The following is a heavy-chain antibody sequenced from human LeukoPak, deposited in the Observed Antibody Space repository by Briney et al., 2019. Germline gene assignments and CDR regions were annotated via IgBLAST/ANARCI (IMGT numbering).Heavy chain of an antibody. Sequence: GGSLRLSCAASGFTFSNYWMHWVRQAPGKGLVWVSRINTDGNSTNYADSVKGRFTISRDNSKNTLYLQMTSLRAEDTAEYYCAKSLFTSATGTGRAFHIWGQGTMVTVSS. J-gene: IGHJ3*02. V-gene: IGHV3-74*01. CDR1: GFTFSNYW. CDR2: INTDGNST. CDR3: AKSLFTSATGTGRAFHI. D-gene: IGHD1-1*01.